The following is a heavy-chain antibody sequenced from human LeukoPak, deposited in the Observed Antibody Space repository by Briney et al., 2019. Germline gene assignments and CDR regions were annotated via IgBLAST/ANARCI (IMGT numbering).Heavy chain of an antibody. CDR1: GGSMSSYY. Sequence: SETLSLTCTVSGGSMSSYYWSWIRQPPGKGLEWLGYIYYSGSTKYNPSLKSRVTISVDTSKNQFSLKLSSVTAADTAVYYCARGARAGYNLEPFDYWGQGTLVTVSS. V-gene: IGHV4-59*08. J-gene: IGHJ4*02. CDR2: IYYSGST. CDR3: ARGARAGYNLEPFDY. D-gene: IGHD5-24*01.